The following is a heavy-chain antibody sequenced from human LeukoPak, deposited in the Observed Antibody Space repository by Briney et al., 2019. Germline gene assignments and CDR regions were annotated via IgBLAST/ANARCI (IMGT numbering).Heavy chain of an antibody. CDR2: INSDGSST. J-gene: IGHJ4*02. Sequence: GGSLRLSCAASGFTFSSYWMHWVRQAPGKGLVWVSRINSDGSSTSYADSVKGRFTISRDNAKNTLYLQMNSLRAEDTAVYYCARVLYYYDSSGYYPQFDYWGQGTLVTVSS. D-gene: IGHD3-22*01. CDR3: ARVLYYYDSSGYYPQFDY. CDR1: GFTFSSYW. V-gene: IGHV3-74*01.